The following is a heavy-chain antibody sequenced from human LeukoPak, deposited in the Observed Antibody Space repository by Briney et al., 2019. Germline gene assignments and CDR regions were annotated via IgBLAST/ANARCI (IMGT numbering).Heavy chain of an antibody. CDR2: ISAYNGNT. CDR3: ARSPKDFWSGYYAGGALDI. Sequence: ASVKVSCKASGYTFSSYDINWVRQAPGQGLEWMGWISAYNGNTNYAQKLQGRVTMTTDTSTSTAYMELRSLRSDDTAVYYCARSPKDFWSGYYAGGALDIWGQGTMVTVSS. D-gene: IGHD3-3*01. CDR1: GYTFSSYD. J-gene: IGHJ3*02. V-gene: IGHV1-18*01.